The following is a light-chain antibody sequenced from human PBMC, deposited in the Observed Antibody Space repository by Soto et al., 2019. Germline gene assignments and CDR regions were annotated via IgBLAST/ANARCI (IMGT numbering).Light chain of an antibody. J-gene: IGLJ2*01. Sequence: QSALTQPASVSGSPGQSITISGTGTSSDVGGYNHVAWYQQHPGKAPKLIIYDVSNRPSGVSNRFSGSKSGNTASLTISGLQAEDEADYYCSSNTGSSTTPVVFGGGTQLTVL. CDR1: SSDVGGYNH. V-gene: IGLV2-14*01. CDR3: SSNTGSSTTPVV. CDR2: DVS.